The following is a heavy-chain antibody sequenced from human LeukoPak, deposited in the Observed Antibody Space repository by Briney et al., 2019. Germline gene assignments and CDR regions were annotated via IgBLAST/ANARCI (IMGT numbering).Heavy chain of an antibody. CDR1: GFTFSDYY. J-gene: IGHJ3*02. Sequence: GSLRLSCAASGFTFSDYYMSWIRQPPGKTLEWIGSIYSSGGTYYNPSLKSRVIIIIDTPKNHFSLTLSSVTAADTAVYYCARSDGYGLVGIWGQGTMVTVSS. CDR3: ARSDGYGLVGI. CDR2: IYSSGGT. D-gene: IGHD3-10*01. V-gene: IGHV4-38-2*01.